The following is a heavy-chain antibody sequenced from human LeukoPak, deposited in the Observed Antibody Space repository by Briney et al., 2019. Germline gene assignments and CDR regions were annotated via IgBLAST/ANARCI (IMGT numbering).Heavy chain of an antibody. CDR3: AKGGRGNGEVY. CDR1: GFTFSSYW. D-gene: IGHD2-8*01. V-gene: IGHV3-7*01. CDR2: IKQDGSEK. Sequence: GGSLRLSCAVSGFTFSSYWMNWVRQAPGKGLEWVANIKQDGSEKNYVDSVKGRFTISRDNAKSSLFLQMNDLRAEDTAVYYCAKGGRGNGEVYWGQGTLVTASS. J-gene: IGHJ4*02.